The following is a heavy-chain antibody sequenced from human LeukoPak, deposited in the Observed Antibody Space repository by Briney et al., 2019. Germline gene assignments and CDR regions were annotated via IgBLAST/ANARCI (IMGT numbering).Heavy chain of an antibody. Sequence: GGSPRLSCAASGFTFSSYSMNWVHQAPGKGLEWVSSISSSSSYIYYADSVKGRFTISRDNAKNSLYLQMNSLRAEDTAVYYCARDSGYYYDSSGYSHSFDYWGQGTLVTVSS. CDR2: ISSSSSYI. CDR1: GFTFSSYS. D-gene: IGHD3-22*01. V-gene: IGHV3-21*01. J-gene: IGHJ4*02. CDR3: ARDSGYYYDSSGYSHSFDY.